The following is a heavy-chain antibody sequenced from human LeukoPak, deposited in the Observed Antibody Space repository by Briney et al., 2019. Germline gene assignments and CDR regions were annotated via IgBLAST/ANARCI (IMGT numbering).Heavy chain of an antibody. D-gene: IGHD2-2*01. CDR3: AKGLNRGVVIMPAGQMDV. Sequence: GGSLRLSCAASGFTFSSYGLSWVRQAPGKGLEWLSSISGSGGSTYYADPVKGRFTISRDNSMNTLYLQMHSLRAEDMAVYYCAKGLNRGVVIMPAGQMDVWGKGTTVTISS. CDR1: GFTFSSYG. J-gene: IGHJ6*04. CDR2: ISGSGGST. V-gene: IGHV3-23*01.